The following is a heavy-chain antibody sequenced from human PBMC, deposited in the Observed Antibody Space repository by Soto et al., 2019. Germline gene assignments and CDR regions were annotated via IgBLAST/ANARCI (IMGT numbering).Heavy chain of an antibody. V-gene: IGHV1-8*01. D-gene: IGHD6-19*01. CDR2: MNPNSGNT. CDR1: GYTFTSYD. J-gene: IGHJ4*02. CDR3: ARADRIRTEAGTAENFDY. Sequence: ASVKLSCKASGYTFTSYDINWVRQATGQGLEWMGWMNPNSGNTGYAQKFQGRVTMTRNTSISTAYMELSSLRSEDTAVYYCARADRIRTEAGTAENFDYWGQGTLVTVSS.